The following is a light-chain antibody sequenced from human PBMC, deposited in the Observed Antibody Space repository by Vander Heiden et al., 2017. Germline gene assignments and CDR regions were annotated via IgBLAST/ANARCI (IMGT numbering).Light chain of an antibody. J-gene: IGLJ1*01. Sequence: QLVLTKSPSASASLGASVKLTCTLSSGHSSYAIAWHQQQPEKGPRYLMKLNSDGSHTKGAGIPDRFSGSSSGAERYLTISSLQSDDEADYYCQTWDTGIQVFGTGTKVTVL. CDR3: QTWDTGIQV. V-gene: IGLV4-69*01. CDR2: LNSDGSH. CDR1: SGHSSYA.